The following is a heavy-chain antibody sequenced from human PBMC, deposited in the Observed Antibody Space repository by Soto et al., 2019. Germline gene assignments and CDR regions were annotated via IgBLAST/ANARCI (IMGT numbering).Heavy chain of an antibody. V-gene: IGHV3-30-3*01. CDR2: ISSDGNSK. J-gene: IGHJ4*02. D-gene: IGHD3-10*01. CDR1: GFTFSSYA. Sequence: LRLSCAASGFTFSSYAMHWVRQAPGKGLEWVAIISSDGNSKHYADSVKGRFTISRDNSKNTLFLQMNSLRAEDTAVYYCARDPQGSYCYIDYWGQGTPVTVSS. CDR3: ARDPQGSYCYIDY.